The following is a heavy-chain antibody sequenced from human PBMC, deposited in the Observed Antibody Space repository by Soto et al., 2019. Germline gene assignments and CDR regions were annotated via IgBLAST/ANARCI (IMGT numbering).Heavy chain of an antibody. CDR1: GVTSGRYA. D-gene: IGHD3-10*01. Sequence: VESGGGVVKPGTSLRLSCVFSGVTSGRYAMHWVRQAPGKGLEWVAVISGDGVHNYYSQSARGRFTISRDNSKNTLYLQLLSLTLEDTAVYYCAKDQRLGYYGSGSDYWGQGTLFTVSS. J-gene: IGHJ4*02. V-gene: IGHV3-30*04. CDR2: ISGDGVHN. CDR3: AKDQRLGYYGSGSDY.